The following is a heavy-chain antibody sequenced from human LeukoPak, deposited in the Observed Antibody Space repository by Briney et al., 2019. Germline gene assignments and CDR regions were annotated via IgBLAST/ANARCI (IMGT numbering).Heavy chain of an antibody. CDR3: ARVWLNYYFDY. Sequence: PGGSLRLSCAASGFTFSSYPMSWVRQAPGKGLQWVSAITGGGGSAYYGDSVKGRFTISRDNSKSTLYLQMNSLRAEDTAVYYCARVWLNYYFDYWGQGTLVTVSS. V-gene: IGHV3-23*01. J-gene: IGHJ4*02. D-gene: IGHD5-12*01. CDR2: ITGGGGSA. CDR1: GFTFSSYP.